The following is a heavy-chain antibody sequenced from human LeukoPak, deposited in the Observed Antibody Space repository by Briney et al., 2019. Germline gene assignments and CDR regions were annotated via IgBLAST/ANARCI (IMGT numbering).Heavy chain of an antibody. CDR2: SHYSGSA. Sequence: SETLSLTCSVSGGSISSFYWSWIRQPPGKGLEWIAYSHYSGSANYNPSLKSRVTISLDTSKNQFSLKLSSVTAADTAVYYCPRGGSGIPFDYWGQGTLVTVSS. J-gene: IGHJ4*02. D-gene: IGHD3-10*01. CDR1: GGSISSFY. V-gene: IGHV4-59*01. CDR3: PRGGSGIPFDY.